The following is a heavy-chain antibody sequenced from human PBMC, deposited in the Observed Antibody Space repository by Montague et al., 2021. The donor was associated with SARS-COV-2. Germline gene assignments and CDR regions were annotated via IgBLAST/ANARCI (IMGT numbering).Heavy chain of an antibody. CDR1: GFTFDDHA. CDR3: ARGETGYRTSWPDY. J-gene: IGHJ4*02. CDR2: ISWNSDSI. V-gene: IGHV3-9*01. Sequence: SLRLSCAASGFTFDDHAMHWVRQAPGKGLEWLSGISWNSDSIDYADSVKGRFTISRDNAKNSLYLQMNSLGAEDTAFYYCARGETGYRTSWPDYWGQGTLVTVSS. D-gene: IGHD6-13*01.